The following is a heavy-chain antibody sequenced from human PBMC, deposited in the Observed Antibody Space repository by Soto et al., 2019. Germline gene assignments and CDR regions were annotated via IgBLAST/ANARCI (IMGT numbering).Heavy chain of an antibody. Sequence: QMQLVQSGPEVKKPGTSVKVSCKASGFTFTSSAVQWVRQARGQRLEWIGWIVVGSGNTNYAQKFQERVTITRDMSXSXXYMALSSLRSEETAVYSCAAFKVGRSSGWYGAFDIWGQGTMVTVSS. D-gene: IGHD6-19*01. V-gene: IGHV1-58*01. J-gene: IGHJ3*02. CDR1: GFTFTSSA. CDR2: IVVGSGNT. CDR3: AAFKVGRSSGWYGAFDI.